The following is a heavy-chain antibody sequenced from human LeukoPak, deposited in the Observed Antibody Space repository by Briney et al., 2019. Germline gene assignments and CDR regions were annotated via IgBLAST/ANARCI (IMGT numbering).Heavy chain of an antibody. J-gene: IGHJ3*02. CDR2: IGSSGSTI. CDR1: GFTFSDYY. V-gene: IGHV3-11*04. D-gene: IGHD3-3*01. CDR3: AGWYYDFWSGGSGDAFDI. Sequence: GGSLRLSCAASGFTFSDYYMSWIRQAPGKGLEWVSYIGSSGSTIYYADSVRGRFTISRDNAKNSLYLQMNSLRAEDTAVYYCAGWYYDFWSGGSGDAFDIWGQGTMVTVSS.